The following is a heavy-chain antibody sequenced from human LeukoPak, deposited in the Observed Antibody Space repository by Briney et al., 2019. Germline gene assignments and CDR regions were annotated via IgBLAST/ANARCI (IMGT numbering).Heavy chain of an antibody. CDR2: INHSGST. V-gene: IGHV4-34*01. Sequence: SETLSLTCAVYGGSFIGYYWSWIRHPPAKGLEWIGEINHSGSTNYNPSLKSQVTISVDTSKNQFSLKLSSVTAADTAVYYCARVHPRGSGWYRRYFQHWGQGTLVTVSS. J-gene: IGHJ1*01. D-gene: IGHD6-19*01. CDR1: GGSFIGYY. CDR3: ARVHPRGSGWYRRYFQH.